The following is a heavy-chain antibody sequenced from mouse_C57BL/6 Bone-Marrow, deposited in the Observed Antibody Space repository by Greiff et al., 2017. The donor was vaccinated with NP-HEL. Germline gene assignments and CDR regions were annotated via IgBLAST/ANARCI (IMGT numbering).Heavy chain of an antibody. CDR2: IYPGDGDT. Sequence: QVQLKESGPELVKPGASVKISCKASGYAFSSSWMNWVKQRPGKGLEWIGRIYPGDGDTNYNGKFKGKATLTADKSSSTAYMQLSSLTSEDSAVYFCARSRGSSYFDYWGQGTTLTVSS. CDR3: ARSRGSSYFDY. CDR1: GYAFSSSW. V-gene: IGHV1-82*01. D-gene: IGHD1-1*01. J-gene: IGHJ2*01.